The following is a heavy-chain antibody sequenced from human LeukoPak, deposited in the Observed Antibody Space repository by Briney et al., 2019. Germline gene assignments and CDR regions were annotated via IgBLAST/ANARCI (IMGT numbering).Heavy chain of an antibody. D-gene: IGHD6-13*01. CDR1: GFTFSTYV. Sequence: SGGSLRLSCAASGFTFSTYVMTWVRQAPGKGLEWVSSISDSSSSTYYADSVKGRFTIFRDNSKNTLYLQMNSLRAEDTAIYYCAKSRRAVGINPADYWGQGTLVTVSS. J-gene: IGHJ4*02. V-gene: IGHV3-23*01. CDR2: ISDSSSST. CDR3: AKSRRAVGINPADY.